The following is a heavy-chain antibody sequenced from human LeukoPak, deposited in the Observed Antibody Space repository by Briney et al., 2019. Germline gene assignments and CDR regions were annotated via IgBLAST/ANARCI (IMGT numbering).Heavy chain of an antibody. CDR2: IIPIFGTA. CDR1: GGTFSSYA. CDR3: ARDSGSYLYFDY. J-gene: IGHJ4*02. Sequence: SVKVSCKASGGTFSSYAISWVRQAPGQGLEWMGGIIPIFGTANYAQKSQGRVTITTDETTSTAYMELSSLRSEDTAVHYCARDSGSYLYFDYWGQGTLVTVSS. V-gene: IGHV1-69*05. D-gene: IGHD1-26*01.